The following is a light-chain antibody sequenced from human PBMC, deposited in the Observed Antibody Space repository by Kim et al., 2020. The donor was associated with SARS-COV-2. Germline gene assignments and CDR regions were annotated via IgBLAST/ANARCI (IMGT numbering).Light chain of an antibody. CDR2: VNRDGSH. CDR1: SGHSSYA. CDR3: QTWDTGIRV. J-gene: IGLJ3*02. V-gene: IGLV4-69*01. Sequence: QPVLTQSPSASASLGASVKLTCILSSGHSSYAIAWHQQQPGKGPRFLMKVNRDGSHVKGDGIPDRFSGSTSGAERYLTISSLHPEDEADYYCQTWDTGIRVFGGGTQLTVL.